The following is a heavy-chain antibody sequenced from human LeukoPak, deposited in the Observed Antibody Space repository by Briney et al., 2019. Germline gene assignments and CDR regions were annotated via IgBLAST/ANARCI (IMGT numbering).Heavy chain of an antibody. Sequence: ASVKVSCKASGYTFTGYYMHWVRQAPGQGLEWMGWINPNSGGTNYAQKFQGRVTMTRNTSISTAYMELSSLRSEDTAVYYCARVGSAVAGAWGRSYYYMDVWDEGTTVTISS. D-gene: IGHD6-19*01. CDR1: GYTFTGYY. J-gene: IGHJ6*03. CDR3: ARVGSAVAGAWGRSYYYMDV. V-gene: IGHV1-2*02. CDR2: INPNSGGT.